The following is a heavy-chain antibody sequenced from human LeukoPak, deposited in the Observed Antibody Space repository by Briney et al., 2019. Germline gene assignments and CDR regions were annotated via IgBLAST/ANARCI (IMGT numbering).Heavy chain of an antibody. Sequence: GGSLRLSCAASGFTFRSYGMSRVRQAPGKGLEWVSAISGSGDTTYYADSVKGRFTISRGNAKNTLYLQMNSLRVEDTAVYYCAKDGGYYGSGIYSSNFMDVWGKGTTVTISS. V-gene: IGHV3-23*01. CDR2: ISGSGDTT. J-gene: IGHJ6*03. D-gene: IGHD3-10*01. CDR1: GFTFRSYG. CDR3: AKDGGYYGSGIYSSNFMDV.